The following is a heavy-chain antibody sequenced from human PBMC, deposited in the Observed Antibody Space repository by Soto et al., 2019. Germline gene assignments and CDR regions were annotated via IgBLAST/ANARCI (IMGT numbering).Heavy chain of an antibody. CDR2: IYYSGST. D-gene: IGHD2-21*02. CDR3: ARSPIRVTYDPNWFDP. Sequence: SETLSLTCTVSGGSISSGDYYWSWIRQPPGKGLEWIGYIYYSGSTYYNPSLKSRVTISVDTSKNQFSLKLSSVTAADTAVYYCARSPIRVTYDPNWFDPWGQGTLVTVSS. CDR1: GGSISSGDYY. J-gene: IGHJ5*02. V-gene: IGHV4-30-4*01.